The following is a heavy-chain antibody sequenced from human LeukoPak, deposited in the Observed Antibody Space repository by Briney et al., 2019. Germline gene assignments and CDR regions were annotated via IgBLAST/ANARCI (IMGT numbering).Heavy chain of an antibody. CDR1: GYSFTSYW. V-gene: IGHV5-51*01. CDR3: ARQTAMGRSGDY. D-gene: IGHD5-18*01. J-gene: IGHJ4*02. CDR2: IDPTDSET. Sequence: GESLQISCKASGYSFTSYWIGWVRRMPGKGLEWMGIIDPTDSETRYTPSFQGQVTISVDKSLTTAYLQWSSLKASDTAMYYCARQTAMGRSGDYWGQGTLVTVSS.